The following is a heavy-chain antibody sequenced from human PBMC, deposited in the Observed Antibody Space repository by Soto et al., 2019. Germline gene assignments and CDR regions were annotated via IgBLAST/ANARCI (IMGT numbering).Heavy chain of an antibody. CDR3: ARELQGLYYFDY. J-gene: IGHJ4*02. CDR2: INGGNGNT. CDR1: EYTFTSYT. Sequence: ASVEVSCKASEYTFTSYTMHWVRQAPGQRLEWMGWINGGNGNTKYSQKFQGRVTITRDTSASTAYMELSSLRSDDTAVYYCARELQGLYYFDYWGQGTLVTVSS. D-gene: IGHD4-4*01. V-gene: IGHV1-3*01.